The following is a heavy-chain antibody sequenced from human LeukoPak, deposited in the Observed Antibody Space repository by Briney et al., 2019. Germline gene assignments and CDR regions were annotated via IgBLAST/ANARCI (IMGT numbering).Heavy chain of an antibody. D-gene: IGHD2-8*01. Sequence: PGGSLRLSCAASGFTFSDYYMSWIRQAPGKGLEWVSYINSSGSTIYYADSVKGRFTISRDNAKNSLYLQMNSLRAEDTAVYYCARDTQKYCTNGVCYGLDYWGQGTLVTVSS. CDR3: ARDTQKYCTNGVCYGLDY. J-gene: IGHJ4*02. V-gene: IGHV3-11*01. CDR1: GFTFSDYY. CDR2: INSSGSTI.